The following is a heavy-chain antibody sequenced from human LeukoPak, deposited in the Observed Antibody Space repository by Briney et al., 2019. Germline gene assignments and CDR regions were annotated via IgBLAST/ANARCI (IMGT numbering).Heavy chain of an antibody. D-gene: IGHD6-13*01. CDR3: ARSIAASGDYYYGMDV. J-gene: IGHJ6*02. V-gene: IGHV4-4*07. Sequence: SETLSLTCTVSGGSISSYYWSWIRQPAGKGLEWIGRIYTSGSTKYNPSLKSRVTMSVDTSKNQFSLKLSSVTAADTALYHCARSIAASGDYYYGMDVWGQGTTVTVSS. CDR2: IYTSGST. CDR1: GGSISSYY.